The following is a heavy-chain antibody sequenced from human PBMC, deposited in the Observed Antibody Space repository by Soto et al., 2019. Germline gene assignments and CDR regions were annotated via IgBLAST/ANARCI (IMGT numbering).Heavy chain of an antibody. CDR2: MSGSGDDA. V-gene: IGHV3-23*01. CDR1: GFTFSNYG. D-gene: IGHD6-6*01. Sequence: GGSLRLSCAASGFTFSNYGMSWVRQAPGKGLEWVSVMSGSGDDAYYAAPVKGRFTISRDDSKNTLYLQMNSLKTEDTAVYYCTTDSRKLQYYYYGMDVWGQGTTVTVSS. J-gene: IGHJ6*02. CDR3: TTDSRKLQYYYYGMDV.